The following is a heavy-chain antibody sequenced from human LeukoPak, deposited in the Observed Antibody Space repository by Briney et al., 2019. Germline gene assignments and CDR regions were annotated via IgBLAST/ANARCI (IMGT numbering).Heavy chain of an antibody. CDR2: IYPGGSET. CDR1: GYDFSTYW. Sequence: SLKISCKGLGYDFSTYWNAWVRQRPGKGLEWMGIIYPGGSETRYDPSFQGQVTMSADKSISTAYLQWSSLKASDSAMYYCGRGGYSGYEFDCWGQGTLVTVSS. D-gene: IGHD5-12*01. CDR3: GRGGYSGYEFDC. V-gene: IGHV5-51*01. J-gene: IGHJ4*02.